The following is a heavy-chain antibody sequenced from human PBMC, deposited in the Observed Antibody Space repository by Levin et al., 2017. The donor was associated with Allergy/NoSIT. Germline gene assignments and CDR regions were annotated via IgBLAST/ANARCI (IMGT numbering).Heavy chain of an antibody. CDR2: ISYDGSNK. V-gene: IGHV3-30-3*01. Sequence: GGSLRLSCAASGFTFSSYAMHWVRQAPGKGLEWVAVISYDGSNKYYADSVKGRFTISRDNSKNTLYLQMNSLRAEDTAVYYCARVDCSSTSCYYLYYYYYGMDVWGQGTTVTVSS. D-gene: IGHD2-2*01. CDR3: ARVDCSSTSCYYLYYYYYGMDV. CDR1: GFTFSSYA. J-gene: IGHJ6*02.